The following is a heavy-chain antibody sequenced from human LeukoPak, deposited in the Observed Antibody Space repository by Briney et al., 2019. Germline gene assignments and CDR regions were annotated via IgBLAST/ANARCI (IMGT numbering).Heavy chain of an antibody. J-gene: IGHJ4*02. CDR1: GFTFSKYW. D-gene: IGHD6-19*01. Sequence: AGGSLRLSCAASGFTFSKYWMLWVRQAPGKGRQGVSRINTDGTVTTYAASVKGRFTVSRDNADNKMFLQMNSVRDADTAVYYCATKQWLAPPPDSWGQGTPVTVSS. CDR2: INTDGTVT. CDR3: ATKQWLAPPPDS. V-gene: IGHV3-74*01.